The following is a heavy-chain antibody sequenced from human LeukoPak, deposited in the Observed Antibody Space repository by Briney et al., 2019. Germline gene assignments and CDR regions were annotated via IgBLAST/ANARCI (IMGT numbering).Heavy chain of an antibody. J-gene: IGHJ3*02. V-gene: IGHV3-23*01. Sequence: KSGGSLRLSCAASGFTFSSYAMSWVRQAPGKGLEWVSAISGSGGSTYYADSVKGRFTISRDNSKNTLYLQMNSLRAEDTAVYYCAKDGPSGSDPMSAFDIWGQGTMVTVSS. CDR3: AKDGPSGSDPMSAFDI. CDR2: ISGSGGST. D-gene: IGHD1-26*01. CDR1: GFTFSSYA.